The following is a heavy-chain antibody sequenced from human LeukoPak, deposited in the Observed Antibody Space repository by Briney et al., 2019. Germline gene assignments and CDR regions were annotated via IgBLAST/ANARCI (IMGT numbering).Heavy chain of an antibody. CDR3: ARDLGQYYDTSDNWFDP. D-gene: IGHD3-22*01. CDR2: ISGSSSYI. CDR1: GFTFSNYN. Sequence: PGGSLRLSCAASGFTFSNYNINWVRQAPGKGLEWVSSISGSSSYIYYADSMKGRFTISRDNAKNTLNLQMNSLRAEDTAVYYCARDLGQYYDTSDNWFDPWGQGTLVTVSS. V-gene: IGHV3-21*01. J-gene: IGHJ5*02.